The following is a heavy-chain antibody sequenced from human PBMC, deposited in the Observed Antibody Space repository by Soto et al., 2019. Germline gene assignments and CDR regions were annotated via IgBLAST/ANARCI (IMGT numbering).Heavy chain of an antibody. D-gene: IGHD5-18*01. CDR3: AGGPMVTEYYGMDV. V-gene: IGHV1-69*13. CDR2: IIPIFGTA. CDR1: GGTFSSYA. Sequence: ASVKVSCKASGGTFSSYAISWVRQAPGQGLEWMGGIIPIFGTANYAQKFQGRVTITADESTSTAYMELSSLRSEDTAVYYCAGGPMVTEYYGMDVWGPGTTVTVSS. J-gene: IGHJ6*02.